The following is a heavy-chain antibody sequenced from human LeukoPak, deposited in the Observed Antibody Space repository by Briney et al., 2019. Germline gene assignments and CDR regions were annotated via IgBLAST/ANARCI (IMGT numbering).Heavy chain of an antibody. J-gene: IGHJ3*02. D-gene: IGHD3-9*01. Sequence: GASVNVPFTPSGYSFITYGISWVRQAPGQGLEWMGWITAYNGNTKSAQKLQDRVTMTTDTSTSTAYMELRSLRSDDTAVYYCARVNYYILTGYYIPHAFDIWGQGTMVTVSS. CDR3: ARVNYYILTGYYIPHAFDI. CDR1: GYSFITYG. CDR2: ITAYNGNT. V-gene: IGHV1-18*01.